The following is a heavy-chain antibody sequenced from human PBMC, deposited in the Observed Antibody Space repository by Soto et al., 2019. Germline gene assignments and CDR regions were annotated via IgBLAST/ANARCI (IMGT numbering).Heavy chain of an antibody. Sequence: GGSLRLSCTASGFTFGDYAMSWFRQAPGKGLEWVGFIRSKAYGGTTEYAASVKGRFTISRDDSKSIAYLQMNSLKTEDTAVYYCTRDEDIVVVPAAIDPAFDYWGQGTLVTVSS. J-gene: IGHJ4*02. CDR2: IRSKAYGGTT. CDR1: GFTFGDYA. V-gene: IGHV3-49*03. CDR3: TRDEDIVVVPAAIDPAFDY. D-gene: IGHD2-2*02.